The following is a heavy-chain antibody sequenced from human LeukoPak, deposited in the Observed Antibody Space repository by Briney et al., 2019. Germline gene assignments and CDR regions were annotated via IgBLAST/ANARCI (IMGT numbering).Heavy chain of an antibody. CDR2: ISPNSGGT. V-gene: IGHV1-2*02. D-gene: IGHD3-22*01. CDR1: GYTFTDYY. CDR3: ARVKTMIVVVRLFDY. Sequence: ASVKVSCKASGYTFTDYYIHWVRQAPGQGLEWMGWISPNSGGTNYAQKFQGRVTMTRDTSISTAFMELSRLRSDDTAVYYCARVKTMIVVVRLFDYWGQGTLVTVSS. J-gene: IGHJ4*02.